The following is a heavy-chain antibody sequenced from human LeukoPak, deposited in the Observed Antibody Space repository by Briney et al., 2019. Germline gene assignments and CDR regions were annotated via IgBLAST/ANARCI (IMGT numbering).Heavy chain of an antibody. V-gene: IGHV7-4-1*02. Sequence: ASVKVSCKASGYTFTSYAMNWVRQAPGQGLEWMGWINTNTGNPTYAQGFTGRFVFSLDTSVSTAYLQISSLKAEDTAVYYCARVRARGRYFDWLSPEDYWGQGTLVTVSS. CDR2: INTNTGNP. D-gene: IGHD3-9*01. J-gene: IGHJ4*02. CDR3: ARVRARGRYFDWLSPEDY. CDR1: GYTFTSYA.